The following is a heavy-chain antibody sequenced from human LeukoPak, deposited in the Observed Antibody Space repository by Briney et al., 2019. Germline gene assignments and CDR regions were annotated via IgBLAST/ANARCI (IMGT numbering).Heavy chain of an antibody. V-gene: IGHV4-34*01. CDR1: GFTFSSYA. J-gene: IGHJ4*02. CDR2: INHSGST. CDR3: ARSSRGYKDY. D-gene: IGHD5-24*01. Sequence: GSLRLSCAASGFTFSSYAMSWVRQPPGKGLEWIGEINHSGSTNYNPSLKSRVTISVDTSKNQFSLKLSSVTAADTAVYYCARSSRGYKDYWGQGTLVTVSS.